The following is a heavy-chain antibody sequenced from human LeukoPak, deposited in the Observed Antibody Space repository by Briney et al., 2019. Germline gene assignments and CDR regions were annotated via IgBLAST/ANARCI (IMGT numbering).Heavy chain of an antibody. CDR3: AKAPGIAAAGTDLLFDY. CDR1: GGTFSSYA. CDR2: IIPIFGTA. D-gene: IGHD6-13*01. J-gene: IGHJ4*02. Sequence: GASVKVSCKASGGTFSSYAISWVRQAPGQGLEWMGGIIPIFGTANYAQKFQGRVTITADESTSTAYMELSSLRAEDTAVYYCAKAPGIAAAGTDLLFDYWGQGTLVTVSS. V-gene: IGHV1-69*13.